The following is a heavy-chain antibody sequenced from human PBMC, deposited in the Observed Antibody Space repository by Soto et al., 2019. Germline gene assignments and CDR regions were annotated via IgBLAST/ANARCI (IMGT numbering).Heavy chain of an antibody. CDR3: ARLNSGSYYPRYGMDV. CDR2: IDPSDSYT. CDR1: GYSVTSYW. D-gene: IGHD1-26*01. V-gene: IGHV5-10-1*01. Sequence: GESLKISCKGSGYSVTSYWISWVRQMPGKGLEWMGRIDPSDSYTNYSPSFQGHVTISADKSISTAYLQWSSLKASDTAMYYCARLNSGSYYPRYGMDVWGHGTTVTVSS. J-gene: IGHJ6*02.